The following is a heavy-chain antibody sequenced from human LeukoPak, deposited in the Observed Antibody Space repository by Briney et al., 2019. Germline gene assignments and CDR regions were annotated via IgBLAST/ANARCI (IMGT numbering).Heavy chain of an antibody. J-gene: IGHJ4*02. V-gene: IGHV3-66*01. CDR1: GLTFSIYW. D-gene: IGHD3-16*01. CDR3: AREDMITFGAFDY. CDR2: IYSGGST. Sequence: GGSLRLSCAASGLTFSIYWMSWVRQAPGKGLEWVSVIYSGGSTYYADSVKGRFTISRDNSKNTLYLQMSSLRAEDTAVYYCAREDMITFGAFDYWGQGTLVTVSS.